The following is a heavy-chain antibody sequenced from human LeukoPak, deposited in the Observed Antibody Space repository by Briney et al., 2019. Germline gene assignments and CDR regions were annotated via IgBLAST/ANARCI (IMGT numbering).Heavy chain of an antibody. Sequence: GESLKISCKGSGCSFTSYWIGWVRQMPGEGLEWMGIIYPGDSDTRYSPSFQGQVTISADKSISTAYLQWSSLKASDTAMYYCARHITAKSLDYWGQGTLVTVSS. V-gene: IGHV5-51*01. CDR1: GCSFTSYW. D-gene: IGHD1-20*01. J-gene: IGHJ4*02. CDR2: IYPGDSDT. CDR3: ARHITAKSLDY.